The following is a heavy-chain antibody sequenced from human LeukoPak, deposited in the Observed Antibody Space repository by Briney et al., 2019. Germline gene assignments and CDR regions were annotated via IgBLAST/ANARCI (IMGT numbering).Heavy chain of an antibody. V-gene: IGHV1-69*05. Sequence: SVKVSCKASGGTFSSYAISWVRQAPGQGLEWMGGIIPIFGTANYAQKFQGRVTITTDESTSTAYMELSSLRSEDTAVYYCARDYSSSPRDAFDIWGQGTMVTVSS. J-gene: IGHJ3*02. D-gene: IGHD6-13*01. CDR2: IIPIFGTA. CDR3: ARDYSSSPRDAFDI. CDR1: GGTFSSYA.